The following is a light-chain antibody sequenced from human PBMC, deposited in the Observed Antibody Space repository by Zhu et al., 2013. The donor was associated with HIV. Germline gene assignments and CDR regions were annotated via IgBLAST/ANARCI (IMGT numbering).Light chain of an antibody. CDR1: QAIRNA. CDR3: QQFHSYPIT. Sequence: AIQLTQSPPSLAASVGEGVTISCRASQAIRNALAWYQQRPGEGPKLLIYSASTLESGIPSRFSGSGSGTDFTLTISSLQPEDFATYYCQQFHSYPITFGQGTRLHIK. CDR2: SAS. J-gene: IGKJ5*01. V-gene: IGKV1-13*02.